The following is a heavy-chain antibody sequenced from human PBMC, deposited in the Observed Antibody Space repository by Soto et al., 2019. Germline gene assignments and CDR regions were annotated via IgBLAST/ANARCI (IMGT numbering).Heavy chain of an antibody. CDR1: GGSISTDY. V-gene: IGHV4-59*01. D-gene: IGHD3-3*01. CDR3: ARGEWFLRGYGMDV. J-gene: IGHJ6*02. Sequence: QVQLQESGPGLVKPSETLSLTCTVSGGSISTDYWSWIRQPPGKRLEYIGFIYYGGSTNYNPSLESRVPISPVTSKNQFSLKLSSVTAADTAVYYCARGEWFLRGYGMDVWGRGTTVTVS. CDR2: IYYGGST.